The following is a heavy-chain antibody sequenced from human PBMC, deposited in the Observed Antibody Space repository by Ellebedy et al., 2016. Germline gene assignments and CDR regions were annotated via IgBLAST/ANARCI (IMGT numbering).Heavy chain of an antibody. D-gene: IGHD3-10*01. CDR2: ISYDGSNK. Sequence: GESLKISXAASGFTFSSYAMHWVRQAPGKGLEWVAVISYDGSNKYYADSVKGRFTISRDNSKNTLYLQMNSLRVEDTAVYYCARDSDGSSYFDFWGQGTLVTVSS. J-gene: IGHJ4*02. V-gene: IGHV3-30-3*01. CDR1: GFTFSSYA. CDR3: ARDSDGSSYFDF.